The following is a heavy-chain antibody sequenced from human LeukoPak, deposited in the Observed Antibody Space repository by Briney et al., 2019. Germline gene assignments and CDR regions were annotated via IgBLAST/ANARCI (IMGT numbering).Heavy chain of an antibody. J-gene: IGHJ4*02. D-gene: IGHD1-1*01. CDR2: IKSKTDGGTT. CDR3: TTADNWNDRFDY. V-gene: IGHV3-15*01. CDR1: GFTFSNAW. Sequence: PGGSLRLSCAASGFTFSNAWMSWVRQAPGKGLEWVGRIKSKTDGGTTDYAAPVKGRFTISRDDSKNMLYLQMNSLKTEDTAVYYCTTADNWNDRFDYWGQGTLVTVSS.